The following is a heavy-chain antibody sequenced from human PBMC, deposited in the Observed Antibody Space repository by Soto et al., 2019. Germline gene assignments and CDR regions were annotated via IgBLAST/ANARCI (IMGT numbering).Heavy chain of an antibody. Sequence: GGSLRLSCAASGFTFSSYSMNWVRQAPGKGLEWVSYISSSSSTIYYADSVKGRFTISRDNAKNSLYLQMNSLRDEDTAVYYCARGQRGTAAGHFFDPWGQGTLVTVSS. J-gene: IGHJ5*02. CDR3: ARGQRGTAAGHFFDP. D-gene: IGHD6-13*01. CDR1: GFTFSSYS. CDR2: ISSSSSTI. V-gene: IGHV3-48*02.